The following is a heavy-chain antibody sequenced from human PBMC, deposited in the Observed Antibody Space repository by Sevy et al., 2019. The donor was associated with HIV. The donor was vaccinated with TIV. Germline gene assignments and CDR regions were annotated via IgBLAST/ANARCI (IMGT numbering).Heavy chain of an antibody. V-gene: IGHV3-21*01. CDR1: GFTFRSYT. CDR2: ISSSGSYI. CDR3: ARVRPYDTRDFDY. Sequence: GGSLRLSCVASGFTFRSYTMKWVRQAPGKGLECVSSISSSGSYIYYADSVKDRFTISRDDAKNSLYLQMNTLRAEDAALYYCARVRPYDTRDFDYWGQGTLVTVSS. J-gene: IGHJ4*02. D-gene: IGHD3-22*01.